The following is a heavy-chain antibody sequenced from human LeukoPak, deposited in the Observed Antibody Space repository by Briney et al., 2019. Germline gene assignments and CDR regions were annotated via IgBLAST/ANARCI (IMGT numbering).Heavy chain of an antibody. J-gene: IGHJ6*03. CDR3: ARVIGAGSYYYYYMDV. V-gene: IGHV1-2*02. CDR2: INPNSGGT. CDR1: GYTFTSYY. D-gene: IGHD7-27*01. Sequence: ASVKVSCKASGYTFTSYYMHWVRQAPGQGLEWMGWINPNSGGTNYAQKFQGRVTMTRDTSISTAYMELSRLRSDDTAVYYCARVIGAGSYYYYYMDVWGKGTTVTVSS.